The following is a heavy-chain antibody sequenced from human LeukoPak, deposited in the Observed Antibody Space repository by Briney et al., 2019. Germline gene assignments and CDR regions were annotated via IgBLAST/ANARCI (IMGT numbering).Heavy chain of an antibody. D-gene: IGHD2-21*01. Sequence: PGGSLRLSCAASGFTFSSYGMHWVRQAPGKGLEWVAFIRYDGSNKYYADSVKGRFTISRDNSKNTLYLQMNSLRAEDTAVYYCAKDLCGGGDCYHFDYWGQGTLVTVSS. V-gene: IGHV3-30*02. CDR3: AKDLCGGGDCYHFDY. J-gene: IGHJ4*02. CDR1: GFTFSSYG. CDR2: IRYDGSNK.